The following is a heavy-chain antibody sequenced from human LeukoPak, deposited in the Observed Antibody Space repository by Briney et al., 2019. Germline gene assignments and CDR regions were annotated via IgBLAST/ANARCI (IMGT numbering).Heavy chain of an antibody. CDR3: ARGSTPGIAAD. D-gene: IGHD6-13*01. J-gene: IGHJ1*01. CDR2: ISYDGSNK. V-gene: IGHV3-30*03. Sequence: GRSLRLSCAASGFTFSSYGMHWDRQAPGKGLEWVAVISYDGSNKYYADSVKGRFTISRDNSKNTLYLQMNSLRAEDTAVYYCARGSTPGIAADWGQGTLVTVSS. CDR1: GFTFSSYG.